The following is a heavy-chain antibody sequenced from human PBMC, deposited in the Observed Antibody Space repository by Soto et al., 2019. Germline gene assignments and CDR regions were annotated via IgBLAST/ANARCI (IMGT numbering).Heavy chain of an antibody. Sequence: QVHLVQSGAEVKNPGASVKVSCKGSGYDFTTYGITWVRQAPGQGLEWMAWISAHTGNTNYAPNLHGRATLTRDTYTSTAYIERRSLRSDATAVYCCARGRYGDYWGQGALVTVSS. J-gene: IGHJ4*02. CDR1: GYDFTTYG. V-gene: IGHV1-18*01. D-gene: IGHD1-1*01. CDR3: ARGRYGDY. CDR2: ISAHTGNT.